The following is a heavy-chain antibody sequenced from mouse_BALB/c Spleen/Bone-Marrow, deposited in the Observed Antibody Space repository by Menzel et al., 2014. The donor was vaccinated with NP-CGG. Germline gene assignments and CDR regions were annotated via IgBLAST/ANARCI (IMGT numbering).Heavy chain of an antibody. CDR2: ISYSGST. V-gene: IGHV3-8*02. J-gene: IGHJ2*01. Sequence: VQLKQSGPSLVKPSQTLSLTWYVTGDSITSGYWNWIRKFPGNKLEYMGYISYSGSTYYNPSLKSRISITLDTSKNQYFLQFNSVTTEDTATYYCATYDGYCIDYWGQGITLTVSS. CDR1: GDSITSGY. D-gene: IGHD2-3*01. CDR3: ATYDGYCIDY.